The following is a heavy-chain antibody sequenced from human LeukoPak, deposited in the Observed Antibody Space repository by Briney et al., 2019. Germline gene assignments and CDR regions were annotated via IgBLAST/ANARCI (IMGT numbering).Heavy chain of an antibody. V-gene: IGHV1-2*02. Sequence: GASVKVSCKASGYTFTGYYMHWVRQAPGQGLESMGWINPNSGGTNYAQKFQGRVTMTRDTSISTAYMELSRLRSDDTAVYYCAGTVGYSSGWYYFDYWGQGTLVTVSS. CDR2: INPNSGGT. J-gene: IGHJ4*02. D-gene: IGHD6-19*01. CDR3: AGTVGYSSGWYYFDY. CDR1: GYTFTGYY.